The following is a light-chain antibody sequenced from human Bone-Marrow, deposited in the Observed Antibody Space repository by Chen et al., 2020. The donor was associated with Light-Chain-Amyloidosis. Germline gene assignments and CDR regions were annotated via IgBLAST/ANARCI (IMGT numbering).Light chain of an antibody. CDR1: NIAAKS. Sequence: SYVLTQAASVSVAPGQTAMITCGGQNIAAKSVHWYQQRPGQAPVLVLYDDSDRPSGIPEGFSGSNSGDTAALTISRGEAGDEADYYCQVYDSSSDHAWVFGGGTRLSVL. CDR2: DDS. J-gene: IGLJ3*02. CDR3: QVYDSSSDHAWV. V-gene: IGLV3-21*02.